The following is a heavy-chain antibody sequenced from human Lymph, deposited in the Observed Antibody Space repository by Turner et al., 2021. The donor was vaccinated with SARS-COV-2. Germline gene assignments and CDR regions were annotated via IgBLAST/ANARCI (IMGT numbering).Heavy chain of an antibody. CDR3: EKSPLGEDYFDY. CDR2: ISGSGART. V-gene: IGHV3-23*01. D-gene: IGHD3-16*01. J-gene: IGHJ4*02. Sequence: EVQLLESGGDLVQRGGSLILSCAASGFTFSNYAMSWVRPAQGKGLEWVSDISGSGARTYYADSVKGRFTISRANSKNTLFLQMNSLRADDTDIYYCEKSPLGEDYFDYWGQGTLVTVSS. CDR1: GFTFSNYA.